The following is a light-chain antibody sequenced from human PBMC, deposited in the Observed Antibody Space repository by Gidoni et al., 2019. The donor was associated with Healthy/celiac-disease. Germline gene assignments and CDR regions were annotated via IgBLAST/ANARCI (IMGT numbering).Light chain of an antibody. CDR2: DAS. J-gene: IGKJ2*01. V-gene: IGKV3-11*01. Sequence: EIVLTQSPATLSLSPGERATLSCRASQSVSSYLAWYQQKPGQAPRLLNYDASNRATGIPARFSGSGSGTDFTLTISSLEPEDFAVYYCQQRSNWPPYTFXQXTKLEIK. CDR1: QSVSSY. CDR3: QQRSNWPPYT.